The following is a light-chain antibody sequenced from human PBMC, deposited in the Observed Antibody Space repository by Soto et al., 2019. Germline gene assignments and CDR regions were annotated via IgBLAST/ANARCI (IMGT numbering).Light chain of an antibody. Sequence: QSVLTQLASVSGSPGQSITISCTGTSSDVGDYKYVSWYQHHPGKAPKVMIYEVSKRPSGVSNRFSGSKSGNTASLTISGLQAEDEGDYYCSSYTRSSTWVFGGGTKLTVL. CDR2: EVS. J-gene: IGLJ3*02. CDR3: SSYTRSSTWV. V-gene: IGLV2-14*01. CDR1: SSDVGDYKY.